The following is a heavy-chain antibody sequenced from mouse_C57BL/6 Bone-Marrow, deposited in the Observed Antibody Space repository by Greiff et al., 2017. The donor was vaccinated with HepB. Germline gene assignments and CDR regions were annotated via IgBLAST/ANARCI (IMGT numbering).Heavy chain of an antibody. D-gene: IGHD1-1*01. V-gene: IGHV5-4*03. CDR3: ARAYYGSSPFAY. CDR1: GFTFSSYA. CDR2: ISDGGSYT. J-gene: IGHJ3*01. Sequence: DVMLVESGGGLVKPGGSLKLSCAASGFTFSSYAMSWVRQTPEKRLEWVATISDGGSYTYYPDIVKGRFTISRDNAKNNLYLQMSHLKSEDTAMYYCARAYYGSSPFAYWGQGTLVTVSA.